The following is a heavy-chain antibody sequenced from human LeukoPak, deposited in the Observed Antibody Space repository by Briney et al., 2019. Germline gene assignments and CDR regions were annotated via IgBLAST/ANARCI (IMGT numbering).Heavy chain of an antibody. CDR1: GFTFNSYA. V-gene: IGHV3-23*01. J-gene: IGHJ4*02. Sequence: GGSLRLSCAASGFTFNSYAMAWVRQAPEKGLEWVSSITDSGISTYYADSVKGRFTTSRDNSKNTLYRQMNSLRAEDTAVYYCAKGSRGSYDYWGQGTLVTVSA. CDR2: ITDSGIST. D-gene: IGHD1-26*01. CDR3: AKGSRGSYDY.